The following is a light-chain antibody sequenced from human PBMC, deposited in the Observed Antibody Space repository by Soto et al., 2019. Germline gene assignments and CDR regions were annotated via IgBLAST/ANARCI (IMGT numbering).Light chain of an antibody. CDR2: END. J-gene: IGLJ2*01. Sequence: QSVLTQPPSVSAAPGQKVTISCSGGSSNIGNHNVSWFQQLPGAAPKLIIYENDKRPSGIPDRLSASKTGTSATLVITGLQTGDEADYYCGTWDGSLLAVLFGGGTKLTVL. CDR1: SSNIGNHN. V-gene: IGLV1-51*01. CDR3: GTWDGSLLAVL.